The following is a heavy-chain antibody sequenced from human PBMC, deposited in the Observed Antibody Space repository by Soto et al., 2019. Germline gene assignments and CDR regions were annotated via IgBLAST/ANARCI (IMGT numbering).Heavy chain of an antibody. J-gene: IGHJ6*02. CDR1: GFTFGDYA. D-gene: IGHD3-10*01. Sequence: PGGSLRLSCTASGFTFGDYAMSWFRQAPGKGLEWVGFIRSKAYGGTTEYAASVKGRFTISRDDSKSIAYLQMNSLKTEDTAVYYCTRGTSNYGSGSYFYYYGMDVWGQGTTVTVSS. CDR2: IRSKAYGGTT. V-gene: IGHV3-49*03. CDR3: TRGTSNYGSGSYFYYYGMDV.